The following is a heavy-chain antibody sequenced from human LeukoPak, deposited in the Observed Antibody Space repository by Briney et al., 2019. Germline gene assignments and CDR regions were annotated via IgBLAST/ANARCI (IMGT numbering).Heavy chain of an antibody. CDR2: ISNRGDYI. V-gene: IGHV3-21*01. J-gene: IGHJ3*02. D-gene: IGHD2/OR15-2a*01. CDR1: GFTFTSYS. CDR3: ARLGPFAHNTFDM. Sequence: PGGSLRLSCSASGFTFTSYSMNWVRQAPGKGLEWVSSISNRGDYIYYADSVKGRFTISRDNAKNSLYLQMNSLRAEDTAVYYCARLGPFAHNTFDMWGQGTMVTVSS.